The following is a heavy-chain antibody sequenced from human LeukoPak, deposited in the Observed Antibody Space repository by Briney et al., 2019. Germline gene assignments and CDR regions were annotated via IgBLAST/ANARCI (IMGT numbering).Heavy chain of an antibody. CDR3: ARVWVYLDY. D-gene: IGHD3-10*01. Sequence: GGSLRLSCAASGFTFSSYEMNWVRQAPGKGLEWVSYISSSGSTIYYADSVKGRFTISRDSAKNSLYLQMNSLRAEDTAVYYCARVWVYLDYWGQGTLVTVSS. J-gene: IGHJ4*02. CDR2: ISSSGSTI. CDR1: GFTFSSYE. V-gene: IGHV3-48*03.